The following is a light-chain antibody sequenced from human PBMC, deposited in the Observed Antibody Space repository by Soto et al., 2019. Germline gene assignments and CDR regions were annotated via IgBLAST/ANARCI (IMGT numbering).Light chain of an antibody. V-gene: IGKV3-11*01. J-gene: IGKJ5*01. CDR3: QQYHNWPPIT. CDR1: QSVRTY. Sequence: DIVLTQSPATLSLSPGERATLSCRASQSVRTYLAWYQQKRGQAPRLLMYDASNRASGVPARFSGSGSGTDFTLTISSLEPEDFAVYYCQQYHNWPPITFGQGTRLEIK. CDR2: DAS.